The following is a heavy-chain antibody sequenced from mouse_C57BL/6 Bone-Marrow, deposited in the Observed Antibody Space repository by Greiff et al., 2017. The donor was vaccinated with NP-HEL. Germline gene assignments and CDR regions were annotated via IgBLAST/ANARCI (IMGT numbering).Heavy chain of an antibody. CDR2: IYPRSGNT. Sequence: QVQLQQSGAELARPGASVNLSCKASGYTFTSYGISWVKQRTGQGLEWIGEIYPRSGNTYYNEKFKGKATLTADKSSSTAYMELRSLTSEDSAVYFCARSGPITTVPARDYWGQGTTLTVSS. CDR1: GYTFTSYG. CDR3: ARSGPITTVPARDY. J-gene: IGHJ2*01. V-gene: IGHV1-81*01. D-gene: IGHD1-1*01.